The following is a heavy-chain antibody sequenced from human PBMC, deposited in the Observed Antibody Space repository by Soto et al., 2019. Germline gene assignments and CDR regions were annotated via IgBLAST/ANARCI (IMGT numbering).Heavy chain of an antibody. J-gene: IGHJ6*02. CDR1: GFTFSSYS. D-gene: IGHD6-13*01. CDR2: ISTSGSYI. V-gene: IGHV3-21*01. Sequence: EVQLVESGGGLVKPGASLRLSCAASGFTFSSYSMNWVRQAPGKGLEWVSSISTSGSYIYYADSVKGRFTISRDNAKNYKYLQINNLRAEDPAVYYWARWQQTSYYYGMDVWGQGTTVTVSS. CDR3: ARWQQTSYYYGMDV.